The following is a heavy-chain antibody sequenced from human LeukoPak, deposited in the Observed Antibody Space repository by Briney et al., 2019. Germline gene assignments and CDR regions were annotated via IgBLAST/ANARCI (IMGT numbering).Heavy chain of an antibody. CDR1: GGSFSGYY. CDR3: ARCRVGCWGRGYGDYVDPYFDY. V-gene: IGHV4-34*01. J-gene: IGHJ4*02. D-gene: IGHD4-17*01. Sequence: SETLSLTCAVYGGSFSGYYWSWIRQPPGKGLEWIGEINHSGSTNYNPSLKSRVTISVDTSKNQFSLKLSSVTAADTAVYYCARCRVGCWGRGYGDYVDPYFDYWGQGTLVTVSS. CDR2: INHSGST.